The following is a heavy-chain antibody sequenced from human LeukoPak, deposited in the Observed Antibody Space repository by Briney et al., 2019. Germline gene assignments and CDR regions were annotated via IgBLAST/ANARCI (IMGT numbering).Heavy chain of an antibody. CDR3: ARQGGIIVVVPAALGFDP. D-gene: IGHD2-2*01. V-gene: IGHV4-59*05. CDR2: IYYSGST. Sequence: SETLSLTCTVSGASISSYYWTWMRQPPGKGLEWIGSIYYSGSTYYNPSLKSRVTISVDTPKNQFSLKLSSVTAADTAVYYCARQGGIIVVVPAALGFDPWGQGTLVTVSS. CDR1: GASISSYY. J-gene: IGHJ5*02.